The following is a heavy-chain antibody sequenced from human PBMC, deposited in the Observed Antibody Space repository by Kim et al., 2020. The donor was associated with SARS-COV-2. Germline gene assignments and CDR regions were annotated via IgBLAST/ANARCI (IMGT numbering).Heavy chain of an antibody. CDR3: ARVFGYGSGSYTYYYYYGMDV. V-gene: IGHV4-59*13. CDR2: IYYSGST. D-gene: IGHD3-10*01. Sequence: SETLSLTCTVSGGSISSYYWSWIRQPPGKGLEWIGYIYYSGSTNYNPSLKSRVTISVDTSKNQFSLKLSSVTAADTAVYYCARVFGYGSGSYTYYYYYGMDVWGQGTTVTVSS. J-gene: IGHJ6*02. CDR1: GGSISSYY.